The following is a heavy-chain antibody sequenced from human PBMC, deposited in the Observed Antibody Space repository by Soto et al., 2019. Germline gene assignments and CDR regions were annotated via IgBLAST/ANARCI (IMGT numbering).Heavy chain of an antibody. CDR3: AKTQYDSSGYFYLFFDY. V-gene: IGHV3-23*01. D-gene: IGHD3-22*01. CDR2: ISISGAST. CDR1: GFTFSDFA. J-gene: IGHJ4*02. Sequence: QLGGSLRLSCAASGFTFSDFAMSWVRQAPGEGMEWVSSISISGASTYSADSVKGRFTISRDSSKNILYLPMNSLRADDTAVYYCAKTQYDSSGYFYLFFDYWGQGTLVTVST.